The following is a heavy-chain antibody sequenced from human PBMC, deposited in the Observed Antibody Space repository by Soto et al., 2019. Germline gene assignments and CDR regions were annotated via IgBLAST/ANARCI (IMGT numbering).Heavy chain of an antibody. J-gene: IGHJ6*02. Sequence: SETQSLTCTVSGGSISSHYWSWVRQAPVKGLEWIGHIYYRGSTTYNPSLRSRSTISVDTSNNQFSLKLNSVTTADTAVYYCARDGREASGMDVWGQGTKVTVSS. CDR2: IYYRGST. CDR1: GGSISSHY. CDR3: ARDGREASGMDV. V-gene: IGHV4-59*11. D-gene: IGHD1-26*01.